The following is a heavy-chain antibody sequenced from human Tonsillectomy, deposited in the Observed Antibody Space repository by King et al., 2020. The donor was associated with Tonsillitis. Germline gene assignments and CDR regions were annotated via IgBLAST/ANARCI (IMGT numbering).Heavy chain of an antibody. J-gene: IGHJ6*03. V-gene: IGHV4-34*01. CDR3: ARVRWEPDYYMDV. CDR1: GGSFSGYY. D-gene: IGHD1-26*01. Sequence: VQLQQWGAGLLKPSETLSLTCAVYGGSFSGYYWNWIRQPPGKGLEWIGEINHSGSTNYNPSLKSRVTISVDTSKNQFSLKLTSVTAADTAVYYCARVRWEPDYYMDVWGKGTTVTVSS. CDR2: INHSGST.